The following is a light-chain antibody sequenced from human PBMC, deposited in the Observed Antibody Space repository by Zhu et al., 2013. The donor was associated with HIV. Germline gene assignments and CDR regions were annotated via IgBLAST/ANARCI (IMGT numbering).Light chain of an antibody. CDR3: HQYATSPLT. CDR2: ATS. V-gene: IGKV3-20*01. J-gene: IGKJ4*01. CDR1: QSVRSSY. Sequence: EIVLTQSPGTLSLSPGDRATLSCRASQSVRSSYLAWYQQTPGQAPRLLIYATSSRATGIPDRFSGSGSGTDFTLTISRLEPEDFAVYYCHQYATSPLTFGGGTKGGDQT.